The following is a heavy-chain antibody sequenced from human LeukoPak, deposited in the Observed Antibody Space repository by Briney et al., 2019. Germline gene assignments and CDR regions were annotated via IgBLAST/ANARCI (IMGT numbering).Heavy chain of an antibody. CDR2: ISDIGSI. CDR1: GGSISSYY. CDR3: ARNQLLSLDAFDI. V-gene: IGHV4-59*08. J-gene: IGHJ3*02. Sequence: SETLSLTCTVSGGSISSYYWSWIRQPPGKGLEGIAYISDIGSINYNPSLKSRVTISLDTSKNQFSLKLSSVTAADTAVYYCARNQLLSLDAFDIWGQGTMVTVSS. D-gene: IGHD2-2*01.